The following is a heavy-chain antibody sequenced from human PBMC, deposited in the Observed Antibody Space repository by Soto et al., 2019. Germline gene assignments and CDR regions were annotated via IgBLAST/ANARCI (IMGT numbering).Heavy chain of an antibody. J-gene: IGHJ6*02. CDR2: IYYSGYT. CDR3: ARHNGPLYVGYYYDMDV. CDR1: GGSISSGGYY. Sequence: SETLSLTCTVSGGSISSGGYYWSWIRQHPGKGLEWIGYIYYSGYTYYNPSLKSRVTISVDTSKNQFSLKLSSVTAAGTAVYYCARHNGPLYVGYYYDMDVWGQGTTVTVSS. V-gene: IGHV4-39*01. D-gene: IGHD3-16*01.